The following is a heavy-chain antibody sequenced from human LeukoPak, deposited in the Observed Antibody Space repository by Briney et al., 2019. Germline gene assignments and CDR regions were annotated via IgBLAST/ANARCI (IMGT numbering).Heavy chain of an antibody. V-gene: IGHV5-10-1*01. CDR1: GSRFTSYW. Sequence: GGSLSISCKGSGSRFTSYWIRWARQMPGKGLEWMGRIDPSDSYTNYSPSFQGHVTISADKSISTAYLQWSSLKASDAAMDYCARLPTRIAAAGTPWFDPWGQGTLVTVSS. J-gene: IGHJ5*02. CDR2: IDPSDSYT. CDR3: ARLPTRIAAAGTPWFDP. D-gene: IGHD6-13*01.